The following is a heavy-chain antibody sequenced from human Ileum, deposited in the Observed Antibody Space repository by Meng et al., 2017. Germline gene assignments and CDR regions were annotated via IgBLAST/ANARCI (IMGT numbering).Heavy chain of an antibody. CDR2: ISAYSGNT. V-gene: IGHV1-18*01. CDR1: GYIFTRYG. J-gene: IGHJ4*02. Sequence: QVQLVQSGAEVKKPGASVTVSCKASGYIFTRYGIGWVRQAPGQGLEWMGGISAYSGNTKYAQKLQGRVTMTTDTSTSTAYMELRNLRSDDTAVYYCARDTVGTTLGDYWGQGTLVTVSS. D-gene: IGHD4-23*01. CDR3: ARDTVGTTLGDY.